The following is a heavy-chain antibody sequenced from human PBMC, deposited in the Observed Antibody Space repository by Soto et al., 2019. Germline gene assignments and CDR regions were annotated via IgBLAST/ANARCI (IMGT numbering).Heavy chain of an antibody. V-gene: IGHV5-10-1*01. CDR2: TDPSDSYT. D-gene: IGHD6-13*01. Sequence: PGESLKISCKGSGYSFTIYWISWVRQMPGKGLEWMGRTDPSDSYTNYSPSFQGHVTISADKSISTAYLQWSSLKASDTAMYYCARRIAAAAHYYYYGMDVWGQGTTVTVSS. CDR1: GYSFTIYW. CDR3: ARRIAAAAHYYYYGMDV. J-gene: IGHJ6*02.